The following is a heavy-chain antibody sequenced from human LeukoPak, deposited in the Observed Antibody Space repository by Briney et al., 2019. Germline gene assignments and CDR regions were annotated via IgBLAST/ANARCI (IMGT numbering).Heavy chain of an antibody. D-gene: IGHD3-16*01. J-gene: IGHJ4*02. CDR3: ARGGQGAVDY. V-gene: IGHV3-74*01. CDR1: GFTFSSHW. CDR2: INNDGRVT. Sequence: GGSLRLSCAASGFTFSSHWMHWVRQAPGKGLVRVSFINNDGRVTRYADSVKGRFTISRDNAKNTVYLQMNSLRAEDTATYYCARGGQGAVDYWGPGTLVTVS.